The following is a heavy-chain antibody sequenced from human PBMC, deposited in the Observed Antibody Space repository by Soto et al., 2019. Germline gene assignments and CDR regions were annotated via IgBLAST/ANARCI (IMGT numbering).Heavy chain of an antibody. V-gene: IGHV4-39*01. CDR3: ARYCSGGSCYRGVDY. D-gene: IGHD2-15*01. CDR2: IYYSGST. Sequence: SETLSLTCTVSGGSISSSSYYWGWIRQPPGKGLEWIGSIYYSGSTYYNPSLKCRVTISVDTSKNQFSLKLSSVTAADTAVYYCARYCSGGSCYRGVDYWGQGTLVTVSS. J-gene: IGHJ4*02. CDR1: GGSISSSSYY.